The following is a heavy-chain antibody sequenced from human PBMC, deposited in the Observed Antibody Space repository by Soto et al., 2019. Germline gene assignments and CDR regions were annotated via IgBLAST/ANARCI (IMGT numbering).Heavy chain of an antibody. D-gene: IGHD2-8*01. J-gene: IGHJ6*02. Sequence: EVQLVESGGVVVQPGGSLRLSCAASGFTFDDYTMHWVRQAPGKGLEWVSLISWDGGSTYYADSVKGRFTISRDNSKNSPYLQMNSLRTDDTALYYCAKAWWGEYCTNGVCFPDYYYYGMDVWGQGTTVTVSS. CDR2: ISWDGGST. V-gene: IGHV3-43*01. CDR1: GFTFDDYT. CDR3: AKAWWGEYCTNGVCFPDYYYYGMDV.